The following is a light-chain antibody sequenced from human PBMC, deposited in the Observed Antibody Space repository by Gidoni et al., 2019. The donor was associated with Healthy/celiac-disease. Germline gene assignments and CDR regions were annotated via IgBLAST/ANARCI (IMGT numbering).Light chain of an antibody. V-gene: IGKV3-15*01. CDR3: QQYNNWSYT. CDR2: GAA. J-gene: IGKJ2*01. Sequence: DIVMTQSPATLSVSPGERATLSCRASQSVNSNLAWYQQKPGQAPRLLIYGAATRATGIPARFSGSGSGKEFTLTISRLQSEDFAVYYCQQYNNWSYTFGQGTKLEIK. CDR1: QSVNSN.